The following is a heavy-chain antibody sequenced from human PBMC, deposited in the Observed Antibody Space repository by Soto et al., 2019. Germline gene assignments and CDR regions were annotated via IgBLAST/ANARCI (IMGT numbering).Heavy chain of an antibody. CDR2: FDPEDGET. V-gene: IGHV1-24*01. Sequence: GASVKVSCKVSGYTLTELSMHWVRQAPGKGLEWMGGFDPEDGETIYAQKFQGRVTMTEDTSTGTAYMELSSLRSEDTAVYYCAALVGATRLSLDYWGQGTLVTVSS. D-gene: IGHD1-26*01. CDR1: GYTLTELS. J-gene: IGHJ4*02. CDR3: AALVGATRLSLDY.